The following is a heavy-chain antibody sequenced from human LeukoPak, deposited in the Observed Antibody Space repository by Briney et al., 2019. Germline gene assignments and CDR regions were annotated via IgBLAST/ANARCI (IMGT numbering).Heavy chain of an antibody. J-gene: IGHJ4*02. CDR2: ISYDGSNK. CDR1: GFTFSSYA. D-gene: IGHD4-17*01. V-gene: IGHV3-30*04. Sequence: PGGSLRLSCAASGFTFSSYAMHWVRQAPGKGLEWVAVISYDGSNKYYADSVKGRFTISRDNSKNTLYLQMNSLRAEDTAVYYCARDQATVTTFLVYWGQGTLVTVSS. CDR3: ARDQATVTTFLVY.